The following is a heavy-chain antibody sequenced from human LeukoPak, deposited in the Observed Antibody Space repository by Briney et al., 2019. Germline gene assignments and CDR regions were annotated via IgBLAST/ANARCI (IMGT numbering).Heavy chain of an antibody. D-gene: IGHD2-21*01. CDR2: INPNSGGT. V-gene: IGHV1-2*02. CDR1: GYGFTDYY. CDR3: ARADRLHGGPYLIGP. Sequence: ASVKVSCKTSGYGFTDYYMHWVRQAPGQGLEWMGWINPNSGGTSSAQKFQGRVTMTRDTSNTTVYMEVSWLTSDDTAIYYCARADRLHGGPYLIGPWGQGTLVTVSS. J-gene: IGHJ5*02.